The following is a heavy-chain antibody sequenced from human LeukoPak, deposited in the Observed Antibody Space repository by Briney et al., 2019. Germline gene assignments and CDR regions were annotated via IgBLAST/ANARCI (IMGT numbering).Heavy chain of an antibody. CDR2: IIPILGTS. CDR3: AKAVSSWTNYYYMDV. J-gene: IGHJ6*03. CDR1: GGTFSNYA. Sequence: SVKVSCKASGGTFSNYAISWMRQAPGQGLEWVGGIIPILGTSNFAQKFQGRVTITTDESTTTAYMELSSLRAEDTAVYYCAKAVSSWTNYYYMDVWGKGTTVTVSS. V-gene: IGHV1-69*05. D-gene: IGHD6-13*01.